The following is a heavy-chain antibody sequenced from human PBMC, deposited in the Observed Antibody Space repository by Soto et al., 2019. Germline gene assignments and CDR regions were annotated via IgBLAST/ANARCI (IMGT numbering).Heavy chain of an antibody. CDR2: INPNSGGT. Sequence: ASVKVSCKASGYTFTGYYMHWVRQAPGQGLEWMGWINPNSGGTNYAQKFQGWITMTRDTSISTAYMELSRLRSDDTAVYYCARAEVAAAGHDAFDIWGQGTMVT. V-gene: IGHV1-2*04. D-gene: IGHD6-13*01. CDR1: GYTFTGYY. J-gene: IGHJ3*02. CDR3: ARAEVAAAGHDAFDI.